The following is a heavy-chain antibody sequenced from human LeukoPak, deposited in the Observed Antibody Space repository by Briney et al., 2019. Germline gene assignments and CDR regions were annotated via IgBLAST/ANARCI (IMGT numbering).Heavy chain of an antibody. J-gene: IGHJ4*02. V-gene: IGHV3-53*01. CDR1: GFTVSSNY. CDR3: ARDSPRSSGRSDY. CDR2: IYSGGST. D-gene: IGHD6-19*01. Sequence: SGGSLRLSCAASGFTVSSNYMSWVRQAPGKGLEWVSVIYSGGSTYYADSVKGRFTISRDNSKNTLYLQMNSLRAEDTAVYYCARDSPRSSGRSDYWGQGTLVTVSS.